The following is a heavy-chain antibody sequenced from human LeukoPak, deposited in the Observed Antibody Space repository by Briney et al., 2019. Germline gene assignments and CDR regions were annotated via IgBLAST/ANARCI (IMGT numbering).Heavy chain of an antibody. Sequence: PSETLSLTCTVSGGSISSGGYYWSWIRQPPGKGLEWIGYIYYSGSTYNNPPLKSRVIISVDRSKNQFSLKLSSVTAADTAVYYCARGSYVCSSTNCYPAYFDSWGQGTLVTVSS. CDR1: GGSISSGGYY. D-gene: IGHD2-2*01. CDR3: ARGSYVCSSTNCYPAYFDS. CDR2: IYYSGST. J-gene: IGHJ4*02. V-gene: IGHV4-30-4*01.